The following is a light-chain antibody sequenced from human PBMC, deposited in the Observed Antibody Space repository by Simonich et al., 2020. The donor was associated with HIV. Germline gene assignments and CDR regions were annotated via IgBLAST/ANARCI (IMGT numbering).Light chain of an antibody. V-gene: IGLV3-10*03. Sequence: SSYLTQPPSVSVSPGQTARFTCSGAALPKKYAYWYQQKSGQAPVQVIYEDSKRHSGNPERFSSSSSGTMATLTISGAKVEDEDDYDCYSTDSSGNRVFGGGTKLTVL. CDR1: ALPKKY. CDR2: EDS. CDR3: YSTDSSGNRV. J-gene: IGLJ3*02.